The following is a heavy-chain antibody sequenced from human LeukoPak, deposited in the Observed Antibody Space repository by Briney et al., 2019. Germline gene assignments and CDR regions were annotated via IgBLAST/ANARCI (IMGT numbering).Heavy chain of an antibody. J-gene: IGHJ3*02. CDR1: GFTFSTYT. Sequence: GGSLRLSCAASGFTFSTYTMHWVRQAPGKGLEWVAFIQYDGSNKYYADSVKGRFTISRDNSKNTLYLQMNSLRAEDTAIYYCAGAGGHAFDIWGQGTMVTVSS. V-gene: IGHV3-30*02. CDR3: AGAGGHAFDI. CDR2: IQYDGSNK. D-gene: IGHD6-19*01.